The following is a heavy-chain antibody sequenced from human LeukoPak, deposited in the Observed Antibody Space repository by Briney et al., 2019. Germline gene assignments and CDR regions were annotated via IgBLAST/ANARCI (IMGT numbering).Heavy chain of an antibody. D-gene: IGHD4-17*01. J-gene: IGHJ5*02. CDR3: AKDPLPSNTVTTFAP. Sequence: GGSLRLSCAASGFTFSSYAMSWVRQAPGKGLEWVSAISGSGGSTYYADSVKGRFTISRDNSRNTLYLQMNSLRAEDTAVYYCAKDPLPSNTVTTFAPWGQGTLVTVSS. CDR1: GFTFSSYA. V-gene: IGHV3-23*01. CDR2: ISGSGGST.